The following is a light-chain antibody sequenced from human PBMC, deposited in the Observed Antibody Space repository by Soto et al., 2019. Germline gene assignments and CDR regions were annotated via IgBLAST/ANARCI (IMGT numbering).Light chain of an antibody. J-gene: IGLJ1*01. CDR3: SSYIITSTFV. V-gene: IGLV2-14*01. Sequence: QSALTQPASVSGSPGQSITISCTGTSSDVGGHNYVSWYQQHPGKVPKLMIYKVNNRPSGVSNRFSGSKSGNTASLTISGLEAADEADYYCSSYIITSTFVFGTGTKVT. CDR1: SSDVGGHNY. CDR2: KVN.